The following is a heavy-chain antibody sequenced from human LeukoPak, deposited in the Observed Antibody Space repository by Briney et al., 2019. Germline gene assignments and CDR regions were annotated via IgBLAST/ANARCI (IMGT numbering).Heavy chain of an antibody. Sequence: SETLSLTCTVSGGSISSYYWSWIRQPPGKGLEWIGYIYYSGSTNYNPSLKSRVTISVGTSKNQFSLKLSSVTAADTAVYYCARLITMRGYYFDYWGPGNPGHRLL. V-gene: IGHV4-59*08. CDR2: IYYSGST. CDR1: GGSISSYY. D-gene: IGHD3-22*01. CDR3: ARLITMRGYYFDY. J-gene: IGHJ4*02.